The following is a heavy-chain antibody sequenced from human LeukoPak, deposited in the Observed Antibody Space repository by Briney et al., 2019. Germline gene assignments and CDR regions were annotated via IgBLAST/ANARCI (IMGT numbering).Heavy chain of an antibody. CDR3: ASDYDSSGYYYFN. V-gene: IGHV4-30-4*01. Sequence: SWVRQPPGKGLEWIGYIYYSGSTYYNPSLKSRVTISVDTSKNQFSLKLSSVTAADTAVYYCASDYDSSGYYYFNWGQGTLVTVSS. CDR2: IYYSGST. D-gene: IGHD3-22*01. J-gene: IGHJ4*02.